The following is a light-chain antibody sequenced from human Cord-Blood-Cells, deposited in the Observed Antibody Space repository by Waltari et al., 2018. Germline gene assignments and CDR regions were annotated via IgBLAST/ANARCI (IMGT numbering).Light chain of an antibody. CDR3: CSYAGSSTDV. CDR1: SSDVGSYNL. Sequence: QSALTQPASVSGSPGQSITISCTGTSSDVGSYNLVSWYQQHPGKAPKLMIYEGSKRPSGVSNRFSGSKSGNTASLTSSGVQAEDEADYYCCSYAGSSTDVFGTGTKVTVL. V-gene: IGLV2-23*01. J-gene: IGLJ1*01. CDR2: EGS.